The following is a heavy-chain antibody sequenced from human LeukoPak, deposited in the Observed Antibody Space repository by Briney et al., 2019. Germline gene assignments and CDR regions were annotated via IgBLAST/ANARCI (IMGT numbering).Heavy chain of an antibody. CDR1: GGSISSSTYY. D-gene: IGHD1-1*01. CDR2: IYNSGST. CDR3: ARHPWNSGMDV. Sequence: SETLSLTCSVSGGSISSSTYYWGWLRQPPGKGLEWIGSIYNSGSTYYNPSLKSRVTISVDTSKNQFSLNLNAVTAADTAVYYCARHPWNSGMDVWGQGTTVTVSS. J-gene: IGHJ6*02. V-gene: IGHV4-39*01.